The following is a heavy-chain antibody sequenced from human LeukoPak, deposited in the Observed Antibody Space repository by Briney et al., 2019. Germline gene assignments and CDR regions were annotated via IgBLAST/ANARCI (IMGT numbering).Heavy chain of an antibody. D-gene: IGHD2-2*01. CDR3: AKDAI. Sequence: GGSLRLSCAASGFTFSSYSMNWVRQAPGKGLEWVSYISSSSTIYYADSVKGRFTISRDNSKNTLYLQMNSLRAEDTAVYYCAKDAIRGQGTLVTVSS. V-gene: IGHV3-48*01. CDR2: ISSSSTI. J-gene: IGHJ4*02. CDR1: GFTFSSYS.